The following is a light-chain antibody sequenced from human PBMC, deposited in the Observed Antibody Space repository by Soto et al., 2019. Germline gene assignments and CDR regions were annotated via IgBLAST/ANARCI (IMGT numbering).Light chain of an antibody. V-gene: IGKV3-20*01. CDR1: QSVSDSY. Sequence: EIVLTQSPGTLSLSPGEIATLSCRASQSVSDSYIAWYQQKPGQAPRLLIYGTFTRATGIPDRFSGSGSGTDFTLTISRLEPEDFAVFYCQHYGSSQYTFGQGTKLEFK. CDR2: GTF. CDR3: QHYGSSQYT. J-gene: IGKJ2*01.